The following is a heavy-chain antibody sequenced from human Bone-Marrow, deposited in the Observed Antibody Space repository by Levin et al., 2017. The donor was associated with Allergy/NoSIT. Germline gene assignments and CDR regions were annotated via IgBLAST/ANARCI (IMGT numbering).Heavy chain of an antibody. Sequence: GSLRLSCTVSGGSISSYYWNWIRQPPGKGLEWIGHIYYSGTTNYNPSLKRRVTISVDTSKNQFSLKLSSVTAADTAVYYCARSDSSGFYYDLDYWGQGTLLTVSS. V-gene: IGHV4-59*01. J-gene: IGHJ4*02. CDR2: IYYSGTT. CDR1: GGSISSYY. D-gene: IGHD3-22*01. CDR3: ARSDSSGFYYDLDY.